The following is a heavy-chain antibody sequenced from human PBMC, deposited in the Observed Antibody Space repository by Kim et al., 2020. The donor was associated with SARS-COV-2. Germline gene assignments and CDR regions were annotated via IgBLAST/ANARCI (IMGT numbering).Heavy chain of an antibody. CDR1: GYTFTSYG. V-gene: IGHV1-18*01. CDR2: ISAYNGNT. D-gene: IGHD3-10*01. CDR3: ARSPRYYYGSGSYAVPHAFDI. J-gene: IGHJ3*02. Sequence: ASVKVSCKASGYTFTSYGISWVRQAPGQGLEWMGWISAYNGNTNYAQKLQGRVTMTTDTSTSTAYMELRSLRSDDTAVYYCARSPRYYYGSGSYAVPHAFDIWGQGTMVTVSS.